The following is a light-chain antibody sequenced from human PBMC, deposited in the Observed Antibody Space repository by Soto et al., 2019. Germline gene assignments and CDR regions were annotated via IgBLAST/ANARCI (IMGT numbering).Light chain of an antibody. J-gene: IGKJ3*01. Sequence: EMGLTQSPGTLSLSPGERATLSCRASQSVSNSYLAWYQQKPGQAPRLRIYGASSRATGIPDRFSGSGSVTDFKLTISSLEPEDLAVYYCQQYCSSPAFTFGHGTKVDIK. V-gene: IGKV3-20*01. CDR3: QQYCSSPAFT. CDR2: GAS. CDR1: QSVSNSY.